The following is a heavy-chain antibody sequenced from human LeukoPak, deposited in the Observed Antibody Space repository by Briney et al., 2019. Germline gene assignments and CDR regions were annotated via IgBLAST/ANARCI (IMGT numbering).Heavy chain of an antibody. CDR1: GFTFSSYS. J-gene: IGHJ6*03. D-gene: IGHD4-17*01. CDR3: ARDWEYGDYGPYYMDV. Sequence: PGGSLRLSCAASGFTFSSYSMSWIRQAPGKGLEWVSYISSSGSTIYYADSVKGRFTISRDNAKNSLYLQMNSLRAEDTAVYYCARDWEYGDYGPYYMDVWGKGTTVTVSS. CDR2: ISSSGSTI. V-gene: IGHV3-48*04.